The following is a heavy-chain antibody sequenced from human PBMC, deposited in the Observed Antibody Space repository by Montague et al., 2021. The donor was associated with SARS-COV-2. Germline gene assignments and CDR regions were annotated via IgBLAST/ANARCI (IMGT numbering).Heavy chain of an antibody. Sequence: SETLSLTCNVSGDSITNTRNFWGWIHHPPGKALEWIGSIYHNGTISYNSALESRALMSIDTSKNQFSLRPSSVIASETAVYYCAVEVTYFFDNWGQGLLVSVSS. CDR1: GDSITNTRNF. CDR2: IYHNGTI. J-gene: IGHJ4*02. V-gene: IGHV4-39*01. D-gene: IGHD3-16*01. CDR3: AVEVTYFFDN.